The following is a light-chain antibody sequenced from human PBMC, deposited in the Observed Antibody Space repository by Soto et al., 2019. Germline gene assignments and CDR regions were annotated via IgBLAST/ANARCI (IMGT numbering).Light chain of an antibody. CDR1: QSISRY. CDR2: GAN. CDR3: LQDYNYPWT. V-gene: IGKV1-6*01. Sequence: IQLTQSPSSLSASVGDRITITCRSSQSISRYLNWYQQRPGTAHKXLIFGANSLQSGVPSRFSGSGSGTALTITISSLQPEDFETYYGLQDYNYPWTFGQGTKVDIK. J-gene: IGKJ1*01.